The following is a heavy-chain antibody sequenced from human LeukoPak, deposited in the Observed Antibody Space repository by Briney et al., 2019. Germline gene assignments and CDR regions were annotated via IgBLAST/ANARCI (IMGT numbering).Heavy chain of an antibody. J-gene: IGHJ6*02. CDR2: ISSSGSTI. CDR1: GFTFSSYE. V-gene: IGHV3-48*03. Sequence: GGSLRLSCAASGFTFSSYEMNWVRQAPGKGLEWVSYISSSGSTIYYADSVKGRFTISRDNAKNSLYLQMNSLRAEDTAVYYCARDLLYDFWSGYWRGYGMDVWGQGTTVTVSS. D-gene: IGHD3-3*01. CDR3: ARDLLYDFWSGYWRGYGMDV.